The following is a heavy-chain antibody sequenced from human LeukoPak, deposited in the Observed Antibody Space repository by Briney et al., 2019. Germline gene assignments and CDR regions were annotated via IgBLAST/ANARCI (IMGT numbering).Heavy chain of an antibody. J-gene: IGHJ4*02. Sequence: PGRSLRLSCAASGFTFSSYGMHWARQAPGKGLEWVAVIWYDGSNKYYADSVKGRFTISRDNSKNTLYLQTNSLRAEDTAVYYCARGSIPMIVDRDDYFDYWGQGTLVTVSS. CDR3: ARGSIPMIVDRDDYFDY. CDR2: IWYDGSNK. D-gene: IGHD3-22*01. V-gene: IGHV3-33*01. CDR1: GFTFSSYG.